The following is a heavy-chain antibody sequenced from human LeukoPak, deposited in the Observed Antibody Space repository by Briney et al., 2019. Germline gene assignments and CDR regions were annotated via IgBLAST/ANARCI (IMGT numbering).Heavy chain of an antibody. CDR1: GGTFSSYA. V-gene: IGHV1-69*04. J-gene: IGHJ4*02. CDR3: ARDNQEYSSSWPLIDY. Sequence: SVKVSCKASGGTFSSYAISWVRQAPGQGLEWMGRIIPILGIANYAQKFQGRVTITADKSTSTAYMELSSLRSEDTAVYYCARDNQEYSSSWPLIDYWGQGTLVTVSS. CDR2: IIPILGIA. D-gene: IGHD6-13*01.